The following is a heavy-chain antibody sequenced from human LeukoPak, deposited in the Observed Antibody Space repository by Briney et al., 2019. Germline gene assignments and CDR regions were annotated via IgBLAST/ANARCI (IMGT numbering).Heavy chain of an antibody. J-gene: IGHJ3*02. CDR1: GGSISSYY. Sequence: SETLSLTCTVSGGSISSYYWSWLRQPPGKGLEWIGYIYDSGSTNYNPSLKSRVTISVDTSKNQFSLKLSSVTAADTAVYYCARDQGSEDAFHIWGQGTMVTVSS. V-gene: IGHV4-59*01. CDR2: IYDSGST. CDR3: ARDQGSEDAFHI. D-gene: IGHD1-26*01.